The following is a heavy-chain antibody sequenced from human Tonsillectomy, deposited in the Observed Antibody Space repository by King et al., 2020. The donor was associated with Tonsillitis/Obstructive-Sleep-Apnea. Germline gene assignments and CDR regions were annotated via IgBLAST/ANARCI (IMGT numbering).Heavy chain of an antibody. V-gene: IGHV3-30*01. CDR2: ISYDGTYK. Sequence: VQLVESGGGVVQPGRSLRLSCAASGFTFSSYPMHWVRQAPGQGLEGVAVISYDGTYKYYAYSVKVRFTISRDNSKNTLYLQMNSLRAEDTAVYYCAFPTVTTIPDYYFDYWGQGTLVTVSS. CDR1: GFTFSSYP. CDR3: AFPTVTTIPDYYFDY. J-gene: IGHJ4*02. D-gene: IGHD4-17*01.